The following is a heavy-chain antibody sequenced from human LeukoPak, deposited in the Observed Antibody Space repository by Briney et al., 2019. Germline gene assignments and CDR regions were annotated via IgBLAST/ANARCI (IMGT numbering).Heavy chain of an antibody. J-gene: IGHJ4*02. D-gene: IGHD4/OR15-4a*01. CDR2: FSGRGGST. CDR3: VKSGLSRFDY. V-gene: IGHV3-23*01. Sequence: GGSLRLSCAASGFTFSNYAMSWVRQAPGKGLEWVSAFSGRGGSTYYADSVKGRFTISRDNSKNTLYLQMSSLRAEDTAVYYCVKSGLSRFDYWGQGTLVTVSS. CDR1: GFTFSNYA.